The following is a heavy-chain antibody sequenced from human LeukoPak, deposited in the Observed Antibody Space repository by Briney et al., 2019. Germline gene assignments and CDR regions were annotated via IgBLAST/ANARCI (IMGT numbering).Heavy chain of an antibody. Sequence: GGSLRLSCAASGFTFSSYTMHWVRQAPGKGLEYVLAISSNGGSTYYANSVKGRFTISRDNSKNSPYIQIVSLRAEDMAVYYCATDYAPALMVRGVHYYYYYMDVWGKGTTVTISS. CDR3: ATDYAPALMVRGVHYYYYYMDV. V-gene: IGHV3-64*01. J-gene: IGHJ6*03. D-gene: IGHD3-10*01. CDR1: GFTFSSYT. CDR2: ISSNGGST.